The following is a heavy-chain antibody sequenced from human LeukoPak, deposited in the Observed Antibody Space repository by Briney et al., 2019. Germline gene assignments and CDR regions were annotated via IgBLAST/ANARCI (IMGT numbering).Heavy chain of an antibody. CDR2: IYYSGST. J-gene: IGHJ4*02. Sequence: SETLSLTCTVSGGSISSYYWSWIRQPPGKGLEWIGYIYYSGSTNYSPSLKSRVTISVDTSKNQFSLKLSSVTPADTAIYYCARGGIVVGYRFDYWGQGTLLTVSS. D-gene: IGHD3-22*01. CDR1: GGSISSYY. CDR3: ARGGIVVGYRFDY. V-gene: IGHV4-59*01.